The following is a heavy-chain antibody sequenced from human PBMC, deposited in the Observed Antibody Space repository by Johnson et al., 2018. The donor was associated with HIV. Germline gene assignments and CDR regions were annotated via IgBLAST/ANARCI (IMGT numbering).Heavy chain of an antibody. CDR3: AREQATLFVRASGAAFNI. CDR1: GFTFSSYA. V-gene: IGHV3-30-3*01. D-gene: IGHD7-27*01. Sequence: QVQLVESGGGVVQPGRSLRLSCAASGFTFSSYAMHWVRQAPGKGLEWVAVISYDGSNKYYADSVKGRFTISRDNSKNTLYLQMNSLRAEDTAVYYCAREQATLFVRASGAAFNIWGQGTTVTVSS. J-gene: IGHJ3*02. CDR2: ISYDGSNK.